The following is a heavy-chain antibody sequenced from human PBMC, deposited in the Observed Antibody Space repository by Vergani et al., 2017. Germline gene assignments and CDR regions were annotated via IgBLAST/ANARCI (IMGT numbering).Heavy chain of an antibody. J-gene: IGHJ4*02. D-gene: IGHD3-16*02. CDR3: ARGRYDYIWGSYRPSFTPSEDPIDY. Sequence: QVQLVQSGAEVKKPGASVKVSCKASGYTFTSYYMHWVRQAPGQGLEWMGIINPSGGSTSYAQKFQGRVTMTRETSTSTVYMELSSLRSEDTAVYYCARGRYDYIWGSYRPSFTPSEDPIDYWGQGTLVTVSS. V-gene: IGHV1-46*01. CDR1: GYTFTSYY. CDR2: INPSGGST.